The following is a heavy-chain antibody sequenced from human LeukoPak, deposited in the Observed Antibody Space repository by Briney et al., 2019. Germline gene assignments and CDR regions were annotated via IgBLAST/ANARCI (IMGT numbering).Heavy chain of an antibody. CDR2: INHSGST. CDR1: GGSFSGYY. J-gene: IGHJ4*02. D-gene: IGHD3-9*01. V-gene: IGHV4-34*01. CDR3: ARGIKSYDILTGYYPY. Sequence: SETLSLTCAVYGGSFSGYYWSWIRQPPGKGLEGIGEINHSGSTNYIPSIKSRVTISVDTSKNQFSLKLSSVTAADTAVYYCARGIKSYDILTGYYPYWGQGTLVTVSS.